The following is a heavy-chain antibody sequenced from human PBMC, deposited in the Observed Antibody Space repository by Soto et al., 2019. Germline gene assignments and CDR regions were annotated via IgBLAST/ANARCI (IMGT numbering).Heavy chain of an antibody. J-gene: IGHJ6*03. CDR1: GDSISNYY. CDR3: ARARGYSYGYGYYYYMDV. V-gene: IGHV4-59*01. Sequence: PSETLSLTCTVSGDSISNYYWSWIRQPPGKGLEWIGYIYNSGSTNYNPSLKSRVTISVDTSKNHFSLKLSSVTAADTAVYHCARARGYSYGYGYYYYMDVWGKGTTVTVSS. CDR2: IYNSGST. D-gene: IGHD5-18*01.